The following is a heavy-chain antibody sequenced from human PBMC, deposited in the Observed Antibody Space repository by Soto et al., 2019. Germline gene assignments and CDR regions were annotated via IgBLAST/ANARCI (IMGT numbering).Heavy chain of an antibody. V-gene: IGHV1-69*13. D-gene: IGHD6-6*01. CDR3: ARGDRIAARNWFDP. Sequence: SVKVSCKASGGTFSSYAISWVRQAPGQGLEWMGGIIPIFGTANYAQKFQGRVTITADESTSTAYMELSSLRSEDTAVYYCARGDRIAARNWFDPWGQGTLVTVSS. CDR1: GGTFSSYA. CDR2: IIPIFGTA. J-gene: IGHJ5*02.